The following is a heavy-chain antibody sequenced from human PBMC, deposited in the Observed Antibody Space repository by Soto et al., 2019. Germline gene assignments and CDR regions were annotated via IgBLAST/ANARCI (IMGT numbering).Heavy chain of an antibody. CDR1: GGSFSGYY. CDR2: INHSGST. V-gene: IGHV4-34*01. Sequence: SETLSLTCAVYGGSFSGYYWSWIRQPPGKGLEWIGEINHSGSTNYNPSLKSRVTISVDTSKNKFSLKLSSVTAADTAVYYCARGFDIVVVPAAIGNWFDPWGQGTLVTVSS. J-gene: IGHJ5*02. D-gene: IGHD2-2*01. CDR3: ARGFDIVVVPAAIGNWFDP.